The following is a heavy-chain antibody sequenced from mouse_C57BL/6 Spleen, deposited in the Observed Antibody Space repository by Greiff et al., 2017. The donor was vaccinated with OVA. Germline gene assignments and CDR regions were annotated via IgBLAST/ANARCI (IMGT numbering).Heavy chain of an antibody. Sequence: EVNLVESGGGLVQPGGSLKLSCAASGFPFSDYGMAWVRQAPRTGPEWVAFISNLAYSIYYADTVTGRFTIARENAKNTLYLEMSSLRSEDTAMYYCARITTVVVDYAMDYWGQGTSVTVSS. CDR2: ISNLAYSI. CDR3: ARITTVVVDYAMDY. D-gene: IGHD1-1*01. CDR1: GFPFSDYG. V-gene: IGHV5-15*01. J-gene: IGHJ4*01.